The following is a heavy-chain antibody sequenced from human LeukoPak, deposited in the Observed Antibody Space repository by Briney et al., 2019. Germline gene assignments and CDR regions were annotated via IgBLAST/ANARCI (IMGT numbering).Heavy chain of an antibody. D-gene: IGHD2-21*02. CDR2: IYYSGST. Sequence: PSETLSLTCTVSGGSVSSGSYFWSWIRQPPGKGLEWIGYIYYSGSTNYNPSLKSRVIISVDTSKNQFSLKLTSVTAADTAVYYCATAHCGGDCYLFQHWGQGTLVTVSS. CDR3: ATAHCGGDCYLFQH. J-gene: IGHJ1*01. CDR1: GGSVSSGSYF. V-gene: IGHV4-61*01.